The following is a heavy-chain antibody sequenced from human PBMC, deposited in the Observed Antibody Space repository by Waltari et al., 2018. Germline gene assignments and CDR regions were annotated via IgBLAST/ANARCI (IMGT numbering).Heavy chain of an antibody. J-gene: IGHJ6*03. V-gene: IGHV3-7*01. Sequence: EVQLVESGGGLVQPGGSLRLSCAASGFTFSRFWMSWVRQAPGKGLGGVANIKEDGSEKHYVDSVKGRFTISRDNAKNSLYLQMNILEAEDTAVYYCARDENWNYYYMDVWGKGTAVTVSS. CDR1: GFTFSRFW. D-gene: IGHD1-1*01. CDR2: IKEDGSEK. CDR3: ARDENWNYYYMDV.